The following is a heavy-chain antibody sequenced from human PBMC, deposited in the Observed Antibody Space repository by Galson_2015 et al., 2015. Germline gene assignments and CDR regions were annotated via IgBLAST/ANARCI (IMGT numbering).Heavy chain of an antibody. V-gene: IGHV3-9*01. CDR1: GFTFDDYA. Sequence: SLRLSCAASGFTFDDYAMHWVRHAPGKGLEWVSGISWNSGSIGYADSVKGRFTISRDNAKNSLYLQMNSLRAEDTALYYCAKDYYYDSSGSIDYWGQGTLVTVSS. D-gene: IGHD3-22*01. CDR3: AKDYYYDSSGSIDY. J-gene: IGHJ4*02. CDR2: ISWNSGSI.